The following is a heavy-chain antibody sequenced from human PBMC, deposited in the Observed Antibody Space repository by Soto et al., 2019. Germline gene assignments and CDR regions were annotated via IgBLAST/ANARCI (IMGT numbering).Heavy chain of an antibody. CDR2: ISSSSSYI. Sequence: GGSLILSCAPSRFTFSSYIMNWVRQATGSGLEWVSSISSSSSYIYYADSVKGRFTISRDNAKNSLYLQMNSLRAEDTAVYYCARTKPYDFWSGYPKTPGYYYGMDVWGQGT. V-gene: IGHV3-21*01. CDR3: ARTKPYDFWSGYPKTPGYYYGMDV. J-gene: IGHJ6*02. CDR1: RFTFSSYI. D-gene: IGHD3-3*01.